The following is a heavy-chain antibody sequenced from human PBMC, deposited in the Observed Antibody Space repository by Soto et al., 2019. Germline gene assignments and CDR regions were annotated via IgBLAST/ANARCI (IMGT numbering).Heavy chain of an antibody. D-gene: IGHD1-7*01. CDR1: GGTFISYS. J-gene: IGHJ6*02. V-gene: IGHV1-69*06. CDR3: ARNRGLELRGVHYGMDV. CDR2: IIPIFGTA. Sequence: GASVKVSCKSSGGTFISYSISWVRQAPGQGLEWMGGIIPIFGTANYAQKFQGRVTITADKSTSTAYMELSSLRSEDTAVYYCARNRGLELRGVHYGMDVWGQGTTVTVSS.